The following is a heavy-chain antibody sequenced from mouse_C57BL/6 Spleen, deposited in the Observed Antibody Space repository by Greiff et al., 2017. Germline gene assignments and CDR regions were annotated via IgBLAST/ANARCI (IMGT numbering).Heavy chain of an antibody. CDR2: ISYDGSN. Sequence: EVKLQESGPGLVKPSQSLSLTCSVTGYSITSGYYWNWIRQFPGNKLEWMGYISYDGSNNYNPYLKNRITITRDTSKNQFFLKLNSVTTEDTATYYCARRGRSAFGYWGQGTTLTVAS. J-gene: IGHJ2*01. D-gene: IGHD1-1*01. CDR3: ARRGRSAFGY. CDR1: GYSITSGYY. V-gene: IGHV3-6*01.